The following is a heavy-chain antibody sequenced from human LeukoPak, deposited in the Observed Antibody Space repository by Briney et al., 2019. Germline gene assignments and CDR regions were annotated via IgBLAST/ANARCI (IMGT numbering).Heavy chain of an antibody. Sequence: GXSLRLSCAASGFTFSSYGMHWVRQAPGKGLEWVAVIWYDGSNKYYADSVKGRFTIFRDNSKNTLYLQMNSLRAEDTAVYYCAKNGYSYGGSYMDVWGKGTTVTVSS. CDR3: AKNGYSYGGSYMDV. V-gene: IGHV3-33*06. CDR1: GFTFSSYG. D-gene: IGHD5-18*01. J-gene: IGHJ6*03. CDR2: IWYDGSNK.